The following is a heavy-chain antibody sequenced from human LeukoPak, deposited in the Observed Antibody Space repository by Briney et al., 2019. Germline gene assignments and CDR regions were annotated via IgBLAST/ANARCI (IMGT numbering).Heavy chain of an antibody. J-gene: IGHJ4*02. V-gene: IGHV3-48*03. CDR2: ISSGGSTV. CDR3: ARGGSFVEY. CDR1: GFTFSNYE. Sequence: GSLRLSCAASGFTFSNYEMHWVRRAPGKGLEWVSYISSGGSTVYYADSVKGRFTVSRDNAKNSLYLQMSSLRAEDTAVYYCARGGSFVEYWGQGTLVSVSS. D-gene: IGHD3-10*01.